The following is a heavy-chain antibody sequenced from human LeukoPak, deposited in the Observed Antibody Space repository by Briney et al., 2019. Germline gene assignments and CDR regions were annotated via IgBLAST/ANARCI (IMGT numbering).Heavy chain of an antibody. V-gene: IGHV3-23*01. CDR1: GFTFSSYA. D-gene: IGHD3-22*01. Sequence: GGSLRLSCAASGFTFSSYAMSWCRQAPGKGLQLFSAISGSGGSTYYAASVKGRFTISRDNSKNTLHLQMNSLRAEDTAVYYCAKDAKPYYYDSSGYYYAGAFDIWGQGTMVTVSS. J-gene: IGHJ3*02. CDR3: AKDAKPYYYDSSGYYYAGAFDI. CDR2: ISGSGGST.